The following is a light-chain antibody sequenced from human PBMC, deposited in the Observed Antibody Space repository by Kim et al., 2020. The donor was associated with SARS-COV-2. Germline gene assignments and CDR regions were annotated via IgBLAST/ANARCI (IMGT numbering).Light chain of an antibody. CDR3: QQYADSSLS. J-gene: IGKJ4*01. Sequence: PGERATLSCRASQSVSSSLAWYQQRPGQTPRLLIYGASTRATGIPDRFSGSGSGTDFILTISRLEPEDFAIYYCQQYADSSLSFVGGTKVDI. CDR2: GAS. V-gene: IGKV3-20*01. CDR1: QSVSSS.